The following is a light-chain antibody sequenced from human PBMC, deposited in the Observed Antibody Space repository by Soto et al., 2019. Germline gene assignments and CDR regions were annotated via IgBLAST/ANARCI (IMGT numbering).Light chain of an antibody. CDR1: QGIRDE. CDR2: AAS. CDR3: LQHNTYPLT. J-gene: IGKJ1*01. V-gene: IGKV1-17*01. Sequence: DIQMTQSPSSLSASVGDRVTITCRASQGIRDELGWYQQKPGKAPKRLIYAASSLQSGVPSRFSGSGSETEFTLTISSLQPEDFVTYFCLQHNTYPLTFGQGTKVEI.